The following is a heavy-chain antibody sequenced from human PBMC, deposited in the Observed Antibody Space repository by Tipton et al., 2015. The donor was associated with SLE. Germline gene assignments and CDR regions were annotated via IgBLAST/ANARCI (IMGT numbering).Heavy chain of an antibody. J-gene: IGHJ3*02. Sequence: ALRLSCAASGFTFSSYWMNWVRQAPGKGLEWVANIKQDGSDKYYVDSVKGRFTISRDNAKNSLYLQMNSLRAGDTAVYYCARERYSGYDHDAFDIWGQGTMVTVSS. CDR2: IKQDGSDK. V-gene: IGHV3-7*01. D-gene: IGHD5-12*01. CDR3: ARERYSGYDHDAFDI. CDR1: GFTFSSYW.